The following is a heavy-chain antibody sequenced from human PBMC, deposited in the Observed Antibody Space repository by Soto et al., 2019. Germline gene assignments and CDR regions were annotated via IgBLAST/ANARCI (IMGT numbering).Heavy chain of an antibody. Sequence: ASVKVSCKASGYTFTSYDINWVRQATGQGLEWMGWMNPNSGNTGYAQKLQGRVTMTRNTSISTAYMELSSLRSEDTAVYYCARGRYIYGYGYYYYGMDVWGQGTTVTVSS. CDR3: ARGRYIYGYGYYYYGMDV. CDR2: MNPNSGNT. CDR1: GYTFTSYD. V-gene: IGHV1-8*01. J-gene: IGHJ6*02. D-gene: IGHD5-18*01.